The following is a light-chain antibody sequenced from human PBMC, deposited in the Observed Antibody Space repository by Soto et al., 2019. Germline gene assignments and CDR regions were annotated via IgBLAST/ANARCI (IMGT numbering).Light chain of an antibody. Sequence: QSVLTQPASVSGSPGQSITISCTGTSSDVGGYNYVSWFQHHPGKAPKRIIYEVSYRPSGVSNRFSGSKSGDTASLTSSGLQAEDEADYYCSSFTNPSTRYAFGTGTKLTVL. J-gene: IGLJ1*01. V-gene: IGLV2-14*01. CDR1: SSDVGGYNY. CDR3: SSFTNPSTRYA. CDR2: EVS.